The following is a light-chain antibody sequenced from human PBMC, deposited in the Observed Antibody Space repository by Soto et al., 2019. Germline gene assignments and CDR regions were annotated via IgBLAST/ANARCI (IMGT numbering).Light chain of an antibody. Sequence: DIQMTQSPSSLSASVGDRVTITCRASQSISSYLNWYQQKPGKAPKLLIYAASSLQSGVPSRFSGSRSGTEFTLTISSLQPDDFATYYCQQSYSTQWKFSKGTKADI. CDR1: QSISSY. J-gene: IGKJ1*01. V-gene: IGKV1-39*01. CDR3: QQSYSTQWK. CDR2: AAS.